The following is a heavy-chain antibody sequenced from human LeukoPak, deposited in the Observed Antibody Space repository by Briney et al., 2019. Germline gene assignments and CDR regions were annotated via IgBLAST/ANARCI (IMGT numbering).Heavy chain of an antibody. D-gene: IGHD4-23*01. CDR1: GFTFSGNW. CDR2: INSDGSTT. V-gene: IGHV3-74*01. Sequence: GGSLRLSCAASGFTFSGNWMHWVRQAPGQGLVWVSRINSDGSTTIYADSVKGRFTISTDNAKKKLYLQMNSLRAEDTAVYYCVTKVTTMGDNWGQGTLVTVSS. CDR3: VTKVTTMGDN. J-gene: IGHJ4*02.